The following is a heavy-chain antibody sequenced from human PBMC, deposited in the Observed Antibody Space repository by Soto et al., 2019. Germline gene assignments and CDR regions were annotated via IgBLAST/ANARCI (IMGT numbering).Heavy chain of an antibody. CDR1: GLTFSSYA. V-gene: IGHV3-23*01. CDR3: AKADVAWLSQYYFDY. CDR2: ISGSGGST. J-gene: IGHJ4*02. D-gene: IGHD3-22*01. Sequence: EVQLLESGGGLVQPGGSLRLSCAASGLTFSSYAMSWVRQAPGKGLEWVSAISGSGGSTYYADSVKGRFTISRDNSKNTLYLQMNSLRADDTAVYYCAKADVAWLSQYYFDYWGQGALVTVSS.